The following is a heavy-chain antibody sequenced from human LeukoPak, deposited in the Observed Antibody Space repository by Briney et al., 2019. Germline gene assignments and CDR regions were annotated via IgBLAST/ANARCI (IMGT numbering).Heavy chain of an antibody. D-gene: IGHD3-22*01. CDR3: ARAKFDSNRYYYRGFDI. CDR1: EFSFSSYW. Sequence: GGSLRLSCAASEFSFSSYWMSWVRQAPGKALEWEANIKQDGSEKYYVESVKGRFTISRDNAKNSLYLQMNSLRAEDTAVYYCARAKFDSNRYYYRGFDIWGQGTMVTVSS. CDR2: IKQDGSEK. V-gene: IGHV3-7*04. J-gene: IGHJ3*02.